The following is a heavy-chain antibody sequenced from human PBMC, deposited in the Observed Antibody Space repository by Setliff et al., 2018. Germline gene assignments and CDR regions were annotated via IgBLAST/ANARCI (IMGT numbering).Heavy chain of an antibody. Sequence: ASVKVSCKASGYTLSKYYMHWVRQAPGQGLEWMGIINPSGGLTKYAQKFQGRVTMTRDTSTTTVYVELSSLRSDDTAVYYCARAPLESGYYYGQGHYFDYWGQGTLVTVSS. CDR1: GYTLSKYY. J-gene: IGHJ4*02. CDR2: INPSGGLT. V-gene: IGHV1-46*01. D-gene: IGHD5-18*01. CDR3: ARAPLESGYYYGQGHYFDY.